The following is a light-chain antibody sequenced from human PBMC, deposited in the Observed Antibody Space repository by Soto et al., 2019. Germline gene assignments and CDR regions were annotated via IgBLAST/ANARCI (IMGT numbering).Light chain of an antibody. CDR1: QSVSSKY. CDR2: GAS. Sequence: DIVLTQSPGTLSLSPGERATLSCRASQSVSSKYLAWYQQKPGQAPRVLISGASIRATGIPERFSGGGSGTDFTLTITRLEPEDFAVYYFQQYGSSPFTFGPATKGDIK. V-gene: IGKV3-20*01. J-gene: IGKJ3*01. CDR3: QQYGSSPFT.